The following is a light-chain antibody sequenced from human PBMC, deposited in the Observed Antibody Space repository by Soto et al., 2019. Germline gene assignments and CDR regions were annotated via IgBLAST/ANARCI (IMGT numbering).Light chain of an antibody. CDR3: CSYAGTYTWV. J-gene: IGLJ3*02. V-gene: IGLV2-11*01. CDR2: DVS. CDR1: SSDVGGYNY. Sequence: SVLTQPRSVSGSPGQSVTISCTGTSSDVGGYNYVSWYQQHPGKAPKFMIYDVSKRPSGVPDRFSGSKSGNTASLTISGLQAEDEGDYYCCSYAGTYTWVFGGGTKLTVL.